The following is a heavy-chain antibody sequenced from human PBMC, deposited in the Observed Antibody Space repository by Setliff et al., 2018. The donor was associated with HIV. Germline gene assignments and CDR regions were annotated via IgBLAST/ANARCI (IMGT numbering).Heavy chain of an antibody. Sequence: ASVKVSCKASGYTFSSYSISWVRQAPGQGLEWMGWICGYNGHTNYAQKFQGRVIMTRDTSISTAYMELSSLTSKDTAVYYCASGKGVRGVIITGGLDVWGKGTTVTVSS. J-gene: IGHJ6*04. V-gene: IGHV1-18*01. CDR2: ICGYNGHT. CDR3: ASGKGVRGVIITGGLDV. CDR1: GYTFSSYS. D-gene: IGHD3-10*01.